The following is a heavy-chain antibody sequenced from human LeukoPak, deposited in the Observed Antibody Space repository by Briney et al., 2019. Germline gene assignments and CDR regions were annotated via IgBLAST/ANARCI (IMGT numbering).Heavy chain of an antibody. CDR2: IKQDGSEK. CDR3: ARGRGSDY. V-gene: IGHV3-7*01. D-gene: IGHD3-16*01. CDR1: GFTFSYFW. Sequence: GGSLRLSCAASGFTFSYFWMSWVRQAPGEGLEWVANIKQDGSEKYYVDSVKGRFTISRDNAKNSLYLQMNTLRAEDTATYYCARGRGSDYWGQGTLVTVSS. J-gene: IGHJ4*02.